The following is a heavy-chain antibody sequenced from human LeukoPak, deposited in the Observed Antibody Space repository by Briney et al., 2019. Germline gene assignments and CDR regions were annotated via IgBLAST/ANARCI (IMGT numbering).Heavy chain of an antibody. Sequence: GGSLRLSCAASGAAFTKYGMNGVRQAAGAGLEYISGISRSGDITHYADSVKGRFTIPRDNVQQTLYFPVNSLIADDPALYYCATEGFYYWGPGTQVTVSS. CDR2: ISRSGDIT. CDR1: GAAFTKYG. CDR3: ATEGFYY. J-gene: IGHJ4*02. V-gene: IGHV3-23*01.